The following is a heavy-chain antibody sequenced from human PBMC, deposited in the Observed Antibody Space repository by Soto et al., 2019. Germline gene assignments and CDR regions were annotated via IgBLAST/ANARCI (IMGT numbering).Heavy chain of an antibody. J-gene: IGHJ4*02. CDR2: ITGSGGVM. V-gene: IGHV3-48*03. Sequence: GGSLRLSCTASGFDFSGSEMNWFRQAPGKGLEWVAYITGSGGVMFHADSVKGRFSISRDNAKNSHFLEMSDLTADDTGVYYCAKVAPFILGSPFWGQGTLVTVPQ. D-gene: IGHD2-21*01. CDR3: AKVAPFILGSPF. CDR1: GFDFSGSE.